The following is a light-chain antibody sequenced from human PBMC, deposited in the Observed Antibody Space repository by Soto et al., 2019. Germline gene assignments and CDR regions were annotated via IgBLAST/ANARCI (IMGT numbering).Light chain of an antibody. CDR2: GAS. V-gene: IGKV3-20*01. CDR3: QHYGTSPRT. J-gene: IGKJ1*01. Sequence: EIVLTQSPGTLSLFPGERATFSCRASQSVSSTYLAWYQQKPGQAPRLLIHGASSRATGIPDRFSGSGSGTDFTLTISRLEPEDLAVYYCQHYGTSPRTFGQGTKVENK. CDR1: QSVSSTY.